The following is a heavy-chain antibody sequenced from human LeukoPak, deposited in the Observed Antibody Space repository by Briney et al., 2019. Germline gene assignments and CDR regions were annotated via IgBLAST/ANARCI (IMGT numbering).Heavy chain of an antibody. CDR2: ISWNSGSI. V-gene: IGHV3-9*03. Sequence: GGSLRLSCAASGFTFDDYAMHWVRQAPGKGLEWVSGISWNSGSIGYADSVKGRFTISRDNAKNSLYLQMNSLRAEDMALYYCAKGYYDFWSGTGLDYWGQGTLVTVSS. J-gene: IGHJ4*02. D-gene: IGHD3-3*01. CDR1: GFTFDDYA. CDR3: AKGYYDFWSGTGLDY.